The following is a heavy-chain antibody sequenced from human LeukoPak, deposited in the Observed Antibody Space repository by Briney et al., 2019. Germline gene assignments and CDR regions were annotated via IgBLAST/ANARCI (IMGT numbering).Heavy chain of an antibody. CDR1: GFTFSSYG. CDR2: IRYDGSNK. CDR3: AKDFGIAAAARGCAFDI. D-gene: IGHD6-13*01. J-gene: IGHJ3*02. V-gene: IGHV3-30*02. Sequence: GGSLRLSCAASGFTFSSYGMHWVRQAPGKGLEWVAFIRYDGSNKYYADSVKGRFTISRDNSKNTLYLQMNSLRAEDTAVYYCAKDFGIAAAARGCAFDIWGQGTMVTVSS.